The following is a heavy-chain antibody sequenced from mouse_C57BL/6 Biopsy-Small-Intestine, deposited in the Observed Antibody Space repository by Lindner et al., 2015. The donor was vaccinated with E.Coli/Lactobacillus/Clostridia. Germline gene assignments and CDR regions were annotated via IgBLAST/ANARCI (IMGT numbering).Heavy chain of an antibody. D-gene: IGHD1-1*02. CDR3: ARPGCSGDSCFMHNWFDP. Sequence: SVKVSCKASGYTFTSYDISWVRQATGQGLEWMGWMNPNSGNTGYAQKFQGRVTMTRNTSISTAYMELSSLTSEDTAVYYCARPGCSGDSCFMHNWFDPWGQGTLVTVSS. J-gene: IGHJ4*01. CDR1: GYTFTSYD. V-gene: IGHV1-81*01. CDR2: MNPNSGNT.